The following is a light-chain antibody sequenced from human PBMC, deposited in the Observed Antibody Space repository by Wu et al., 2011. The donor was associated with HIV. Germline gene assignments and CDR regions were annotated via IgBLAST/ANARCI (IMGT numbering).Light chain of an antibody. Sequence: EIVLRQSPGTLSLSPGERATLSCRASQSVSTFLAWYQQKPGQAPRLLIYDASYRATGIPARFSGSGSGTDFTLTISRLEPEDFAVYYCQHYGSSSYTFGQGTKLEIK. J-gene: IGKJ2*01. V-gene: IGKV3-20*01. CDR1: QSVSTF. CDR2: DAS. CDR3: QHYGSSSYT.